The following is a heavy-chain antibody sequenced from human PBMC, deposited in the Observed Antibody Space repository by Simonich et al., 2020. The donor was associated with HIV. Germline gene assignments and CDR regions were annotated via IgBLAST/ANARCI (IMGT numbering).Heavy chain of an antibody. D-gene: IGHD3-22*01. CDR3: ARRGPRYYDSSGYYSR. J-gene: IGHJ4*02. V-gene: IGHV4-34*01. CDR2: INNRGST. CDR1: GGSFSGYY. Sequence: QVQLQQWGAGLLKPSETLSLTCAVYGGSFSGYYWGWIPQPPGKGLEWSGEINNRGSTNYNPSLKSRVTISVDTSKNQFSLKLSSVTAADTAVYYCARRGPRYYDSSGYYSRWGQGTLVTVSS.